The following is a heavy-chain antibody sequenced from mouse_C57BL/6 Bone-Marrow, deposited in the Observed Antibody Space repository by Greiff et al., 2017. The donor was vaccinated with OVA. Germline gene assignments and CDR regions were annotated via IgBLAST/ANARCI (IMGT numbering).Heavy chain of an antibody. Sequence: QVQLQQPGAELVKPGASVKMSCKASGYTFTSYWITWVKQRPGHGLEWIGYIYPGSGRTYYNEKFKSTSTLSVDTSTNTAYMQLSRLTSEDSAEYYCARSGITAGKGDFAMDYWGKGTTVTVSS. CDR3: ARSGITAGKGDFAMDY. CDR2: IYPGSGRT. V-gene: IGHV1-55*01. D-gene: IGHD1-1*01. CDR1: GYTFTSYW. J-gene: IGHJ4*01.